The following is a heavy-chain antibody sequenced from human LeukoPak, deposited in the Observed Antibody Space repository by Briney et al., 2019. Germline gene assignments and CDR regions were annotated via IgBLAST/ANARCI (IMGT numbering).Heavy chain of an antibody. D-gene: IGHD5-24*01. CDR3: ARGDGSFDY. CDR2: ISGSGGGT. Sequence: GGSLRLSCAASGFTFSSYATSWVRQAPGKGLEWVSGISGSGGGTYYADSVKGRFTISRDNSKNTLYLQMNSLRAEDTAVYYCARGDGSFDYWGQGILVTVSS. J-gene: IGHJ4*02. CDR1: GFTFSSYA. V-gene: IGHV3-23*01.